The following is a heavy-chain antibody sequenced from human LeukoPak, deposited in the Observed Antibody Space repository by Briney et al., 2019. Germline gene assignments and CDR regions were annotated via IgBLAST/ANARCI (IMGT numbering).Heavy chain of an antibody. CDR3: ATQRNDYGDYFDY. CDR2: INPNSGGT. D-gene: IGHD3-16*01. J-gene: IGHJ4*02. Sequence: ASVTVSCKASGYTFTGYYMHWVRQAPGQGLEWMGRINPNSGGTNYAQKFQGRVTMTRDTSISTAYMELSRLKSDDTAVYYCATQRNDYGDYFDYWGQGTLVTVSS. V-gene: IGHV1-2*06. CDR1: GYTFTGYY.